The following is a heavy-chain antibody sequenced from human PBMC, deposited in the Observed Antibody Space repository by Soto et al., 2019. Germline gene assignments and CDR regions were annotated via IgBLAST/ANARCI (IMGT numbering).Heavy chain of an antibody. D-gene: IGHD1-1*01. J-gene: IGHJ3*01. CDR3: ATWHEREHAYDV. CDR2: LYDVDGS. Sequence: DVQLVDSGGGLIQPGESLRLSCAAFGLTISGKKYVAWVRQAPGKGLEWVSGLYDVDGSFYADSVRGRFTTSSDSSKTTVYLQMNDLRPDDTAVYYCATWHEREHAYDVWGQGTTVTVSS. CDR1: GLTISGKKY. V-gene: IGHV3-53*01.